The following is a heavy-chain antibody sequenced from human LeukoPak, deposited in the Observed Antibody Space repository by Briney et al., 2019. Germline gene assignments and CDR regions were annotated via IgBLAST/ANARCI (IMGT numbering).Heavy chain of an antibody. CDR2: ISYDGSSK. V-gene: IGHV3-30-3*01. Sequence: QPGRSLRLSCAASGFTFSSYAMHWVRQAPGKGLEWVAVISYDGSSKYYADSVKGRFTISRDNSKNTLYLQMNSLRAEDTAVYYCARDPCSGGSCYSGGATYYFDYWGQGTLVTVSS. J-gene: IGHJ4*02. CDR1: GFTFSSYA. CDR3: ARDPCSGGSCYSGGATYYFDY. D-gene: IGHD2-15*01.